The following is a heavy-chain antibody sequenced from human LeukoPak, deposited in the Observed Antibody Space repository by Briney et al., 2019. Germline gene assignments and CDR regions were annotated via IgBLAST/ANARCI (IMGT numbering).Heavy chain of an antibody. J-gene: IGHJ5*02. Sequence: ASVKVSCKASGYTFTSYGISWVRQAPGQGLEWMGWIRAYNGNTNYAQKLQGRVTMTTDTSTSTAYMELRSLRPDDTAVYYCARVVIAAGGNWFDPWGQGTLVTVSS. CDR1: GYTFTSYG. CDR3: ARVVIAAGGNWFDP. CDR2: IRAYNGNT. D-gene: IGHD6-13*01. V-gene: IGHV1-18*01.